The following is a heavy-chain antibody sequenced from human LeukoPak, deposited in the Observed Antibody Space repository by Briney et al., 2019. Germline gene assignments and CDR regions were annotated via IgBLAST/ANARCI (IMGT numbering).Heavy chain of an antibody. Sequence: WGSLRLSCAASAFTFSDYSMNWVRQAPGKGLEWISYISGRSITIYYADSVRGRFTISRDNAKNSMYLQMNSLRAEDTAVYYCARDRLTSGSYFFDYWGQGTLVTVSS. CDR2: ISGRSITI. CDR3: ARDRLTSGSYFFDY. D-gene: IGHD1-26*01. CDR1: AFTFSDYS. V-gene: IGHV3-48*01. J-gene: IGHJ4*02.